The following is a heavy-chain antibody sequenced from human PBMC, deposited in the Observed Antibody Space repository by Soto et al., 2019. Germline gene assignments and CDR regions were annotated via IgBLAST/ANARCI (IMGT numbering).Heavy chain of an antibody. V-gene: IGHV1-69*13. CDR2: IIPVFGRP. D-gene: IGHD5-12*01. J-gene: IGHJ1*01. CDR1: GVSFSSFG. CDR3: AREGSGYNL. Sequence: GASVKVSCKASGVSFSSFGISWVRQAPGQGLEWMGGIIPVFGRPNYAQRFRGRLTITADESTNTVYLELIDLRSEDTAVYYCAREGSGYNLWGQGTQVTVSS.